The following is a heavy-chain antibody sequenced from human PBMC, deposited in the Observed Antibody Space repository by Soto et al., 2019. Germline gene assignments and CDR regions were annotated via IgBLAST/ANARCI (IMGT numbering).Heavy chain of an antibody. CDR2: IYYSGST. CDR3: AIKRIYDFWSVYYSVFDI. V-gene: IGHV4-59*01. CDR1: GGSISSYY. Sequence: PSETLSLTCTVPGGSISSYYWSWIRQPPGKGLEWIGYIYYSGSTNYNPSLKSRVTISVDTSKNQFSLKLSSVTAADTAVYYCAIKRIYDFWSVYYSVFDIWAQGTMAPVSS. D-gene: IGHD3-3*01. J-gene: IGHJ3*02.